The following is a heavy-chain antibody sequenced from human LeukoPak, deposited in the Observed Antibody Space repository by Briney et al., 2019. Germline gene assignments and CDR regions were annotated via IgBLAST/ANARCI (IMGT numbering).Heavy chain of an antibody. Sequence: SETLSLTCTVSGGSISSTRYYWGWIRQPPGKGLEWIGSIYYIGSTYYNPSLKSRVTISVDTSKNQFSLKLSSVTAADTAVYYCARDRYYYDSSGYYIFDYWGQGTLVTVSS. CDR2: IYYIGST. CDR3: ARDRYYYDSSGYYIFDY. J-gene: IGHJ4*02. V-gene: IGHV4-39*07. CDR1: GGSISSTRYY. D-gene: IGHD3-22*01.